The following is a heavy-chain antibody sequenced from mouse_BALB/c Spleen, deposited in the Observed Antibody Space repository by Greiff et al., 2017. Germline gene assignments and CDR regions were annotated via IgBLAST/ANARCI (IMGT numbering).Heavy chain of an antibody. D-gene: IGHD4-1*01. V-gene: IGHV1S22*01. Sequence: LQQPGSELVRPGASVKLSCKASGYTFTSYWMHWVKQRPGQGLEWIGNIYPGSGSTNYDEKFKSKATLTVDTSSSTAYMQLSSLTFEDSAVYYCTRNWHPDYWGQGTTLTVSS. J-gene: IGHJ2*01. CDR3: TRNWHPDY. CDR1: GYTFTSYW. CDR2: IYPGSGST.